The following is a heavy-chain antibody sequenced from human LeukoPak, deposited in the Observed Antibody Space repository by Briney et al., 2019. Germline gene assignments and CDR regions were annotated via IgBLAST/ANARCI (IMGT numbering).Heavy chain of an antibody. V-gene: IGHV1-69*01. J-gene: IGHJ4*02. CDR1: GGTFSSYA. CDR3: ARGINRGYDLPHYFDY. D-gene: IGHD5-12*01. CDR2: IIPIFGTA. Sequence: GSSVKVSCKASGGTFSSYAISWVRQAPGQGLEWMGGIIPIFGTANYAQKFQGRVTITADESTSTAYMELSSLRSEDTAVYYCARGINRGYDLPHYFDYWGQGTLVTVSS.